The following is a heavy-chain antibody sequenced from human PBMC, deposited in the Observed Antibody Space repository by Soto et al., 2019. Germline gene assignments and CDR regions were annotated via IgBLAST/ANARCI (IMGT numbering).Heavy chain of an antibody. CDR1: AYTFTSYC. D-gene: IGHD2-8*01. Sequence: ASVKVSCKASAYTFTSYCISWVRQAPGQGLEWMGWISAYNGNTNYAQKLQGRVTMTTDTSTSTAYMELRSLRSDDTAVYYCARILRKGVWFDAWGQGTLVTVXS. V-gene: IGHV1-18*01. CDR3: ARILRKGVWFDA. CDR2: ISAYNGNT. J-gene: IGHJ5*02.